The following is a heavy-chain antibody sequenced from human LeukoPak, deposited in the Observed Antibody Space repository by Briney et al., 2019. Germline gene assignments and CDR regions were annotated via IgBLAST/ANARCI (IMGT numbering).Heavy chain of an antibody. CDR3: ARHEDWVLSWFDP. J-gene: IGHJ5*02. CDR2: IYHSGST. CDR1: HYSISSNYY. Sequence: SSETLSLTCTVSHYSISSNYYWGWIRQPPGKGLEWIGSIYHSGSTYYNPSLKSRVTISVDTSKNQFSLKLSSVTAADTAVYYCARHEDWVLSWFDPWGQGTLVTVSS. V-gene: IGHV4-38-2*02. D-gene: IGHD3/OR15-3a*01.